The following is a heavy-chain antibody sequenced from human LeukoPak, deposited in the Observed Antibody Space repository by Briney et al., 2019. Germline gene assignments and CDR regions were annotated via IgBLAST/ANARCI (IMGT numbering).Heavy chain of an antibody. CDR3: ARDKTIFGVVILND. CDR2: INPNSGGT. J-gene: IGHJ4*02. V-gene: IGHV1-2*02. CDR1: GYTFTGYY. Sequence: ASVKVSCKASGYTFTGYYMHWVRQAPGQGLEWMGWINPNSGGTNYAQKFQGRVTMTRDTSISTAYMELGRLRSDDTAVYYCARDKTIFGVVILNDWGQGTLVTVSS. D-gene: IGHD3-3*01.